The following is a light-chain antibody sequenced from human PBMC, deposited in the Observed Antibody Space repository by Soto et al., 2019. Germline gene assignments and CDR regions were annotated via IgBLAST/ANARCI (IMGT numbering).Light chain of an antibody. J-gene: IGKJ2*01. CDR3: QQRSHWPPYT. Sequence: EIVLTQSPATLSLSPGERATLSCRASQSVSSYFAWYQQKPGQAPRLLIYDASNRATGIPARFSGSASGTDFTLPIGSLEPEDFAAHYCQQRSHWPPYTFGQGTKLEIK. CDR1: QSVSSY. CDR2: DAS. V-gene: IGKV3-11*01.